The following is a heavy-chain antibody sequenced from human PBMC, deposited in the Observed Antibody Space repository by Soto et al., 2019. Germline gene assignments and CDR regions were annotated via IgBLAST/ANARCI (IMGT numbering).Heavy chain of an antibody. D-gene: IGHD6-13*01. J-gene: IGHJ4*02. CDR3: ARAVAAGDSY. Sequence: QVQLQQWGAGLLKPSETLSLTCAVYGGSFSGYYWSWIRQPPGKGLEWIGEINHSGSTNYNPSLKGRVTISVDTSKNQFSLKLSSVTAADTAVYYCARAVAAGDSYWGQGTLVTVSS. V-gene: IGHV4-34*01. CDR2: INHSGST. CDR1: GGSFSGYY.